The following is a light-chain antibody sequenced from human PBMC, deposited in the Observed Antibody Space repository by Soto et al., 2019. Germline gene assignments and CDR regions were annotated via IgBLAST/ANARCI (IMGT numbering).Light chain of an antibody. J-gene: IGKJ1*01. CDR2: GAS. CDR3: QQDYNFSWT. CDR1: QSVSSSY. V-gene: IGKV3D-7*01. Sequence: PGERVTLSCRASQSVSSSYLTWYQQKPGQAPMLLIYGASTRATSIPARFSGSGSGTDFTLTISSLQPEDFAVYYCQQDYNFSWTFGHGTKVEIK.